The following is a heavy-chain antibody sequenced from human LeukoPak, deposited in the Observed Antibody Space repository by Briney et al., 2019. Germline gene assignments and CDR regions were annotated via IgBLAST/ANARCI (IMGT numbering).Heavy chain of an antibody. CDR1: GGSISSGSYY. Sequence: SSETLSLTCTVSGGSISSGSYYWSWIRQPAGKGLEWIGRIYTSGSTNYNPSLKSRVTISVDTSKNQFSLKLSSVTAADTAVYYCARDFFGDKPYYFDYWGQGTLVTVSS. V-gene: IGHV4-61*02. D-gene: IGHD3-10*01. CDR3: ARDFFGDKPYYFDY. CDR2: IYTSGST. J-gene: IGHJ4*02.